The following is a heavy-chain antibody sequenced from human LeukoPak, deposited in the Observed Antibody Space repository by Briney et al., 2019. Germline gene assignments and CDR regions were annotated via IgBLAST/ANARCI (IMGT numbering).Heavy chain of an antibody. CDR1: GGSISSYY. CDR3: ARHGIVGATMGFDP. J-gene: IGHJ5*02. V-gene: IGHV4-59*08. Sequence: PSETLSLTCTVSGGSISSYYWSWIRQPPGKGLEWIGYIYYSGSTNYNPSLKSRVTISVDTSKNQFSLKLSSVTAADTAVYYCARHGIVGATMGFDPWGQGTLVTVSS. D-gene: IGHD1-26*01. CDR2: IYYSGST.